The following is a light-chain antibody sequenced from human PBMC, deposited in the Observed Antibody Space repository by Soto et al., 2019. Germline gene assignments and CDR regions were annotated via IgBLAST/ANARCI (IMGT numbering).Light chain of an antibody. V-gene: IGLV2-14*01. J-gene: IGLJ2*01. CDR1: SSDVGGYNY. CDR3: SSYISTHVV. CDR2: DVS. Sequence: QSALTQPASVSGSPGQSITISCTGTSSDVGGYNYVSWYQQHPGKAPKLMIYDVSNRPSGVSNRFSGSKSGNTASLTISGLQAEDEADYYCSSYISTHVVFGGGTKLTVL.